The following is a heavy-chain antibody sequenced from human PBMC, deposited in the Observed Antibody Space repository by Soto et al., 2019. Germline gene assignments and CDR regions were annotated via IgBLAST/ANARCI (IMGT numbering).Heavy chain of an antibody. Sequence: GVSPIHWGAAAGFTFDDYTMHLVRHAPGKGLEWVSGISWNSGSIGYADSVKGRFTISRDNAKNSLYLQMNSLRAEDTALYYCAKDMVRGVMSGMDVWGQGTTVTGSS. CDR3: AKDMVRGVMSGMDV. CDR1: GFTFDDYT. J-gene: IGHJ6*02. D-gene: IGHD3-10*01. V-gene: IGHV3-9*01. CDR2: ISWNSGSI.